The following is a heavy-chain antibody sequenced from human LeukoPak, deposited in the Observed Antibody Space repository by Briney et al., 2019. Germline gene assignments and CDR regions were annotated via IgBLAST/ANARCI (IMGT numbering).Heavy chain of an antibody. CDR1: GGSMSPFY. CDR3: AVNSTKHTFDI. J-gene: IGHJ3*02. CDR2: SYYSGGT. V-gene: IGHV4-59*08. D-gene: IGHD1-1*01. Sequence: SETLSLTCTVSGGSMSPFYWSWIRQSPGKGLEWIGSSYYSGGTNYNPSLTSRATISVDTSKSQFSLELSSVTAADTAVYYCAVNSTKHTFDIWGQGTMVTVSS.